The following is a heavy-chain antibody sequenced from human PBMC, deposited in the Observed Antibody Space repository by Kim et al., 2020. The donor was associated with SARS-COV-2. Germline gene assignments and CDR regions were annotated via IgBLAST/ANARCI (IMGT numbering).Heavy chain of an antibody. D-gene: IGHD1-26*01. Sequence: VQGRFTISRDNAKNSLCLQMNSLRAEDTAVYYCARDNTDGGSYYYYGMDVGGQGTTVTVSS. CDR3: ARDNTDGGSYYYYGMDV. J-gene: IGHJ6*02. V-gene: IGHV3-21*01.